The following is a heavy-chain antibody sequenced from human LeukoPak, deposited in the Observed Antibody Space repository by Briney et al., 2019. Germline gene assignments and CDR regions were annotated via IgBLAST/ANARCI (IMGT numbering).Heavy chain of an antibody. CDR2: IRSKAYGGTA. V-gene: IGHV3-49*04. CDR1: GFTFSSYG. D-gene: IGHD1-26*01. J-gene: IGHJ4*02. Sequence: AGGSLRLSCAASGFTFSSYGMSWVRQAPGKGLEWVGVIRSKAYGGTAEYAASVKGRFTISRDDSKSIAYLQMSSLKTEDTAVYYCTSDEGEDTSYWGQGTLVTVSS. CDR3: TSDEGEDTSY.